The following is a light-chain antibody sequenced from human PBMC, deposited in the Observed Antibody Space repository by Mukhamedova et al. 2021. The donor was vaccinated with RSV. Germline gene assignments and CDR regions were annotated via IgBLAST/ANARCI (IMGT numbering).Light chain of an antibody. J-gene: IGKJ2*03. V-gene: IGKV1-5*03. CDR3: QQYNSYSQYS. CDR2: KAS. Sequence: WYQRRVHGKAPKLLIYKASSLESGVPSRFSGSGSGTEFTLTISSLQPDDFATYYCQQYNSYSQYSFGQGTKLEIK.